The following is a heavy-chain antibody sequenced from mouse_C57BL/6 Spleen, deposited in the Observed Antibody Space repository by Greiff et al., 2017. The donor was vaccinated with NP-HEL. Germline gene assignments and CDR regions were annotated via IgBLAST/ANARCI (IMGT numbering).Heavy chain of an antibody. V-gene: IGHV2-2*01. J-gene: IGHJ3*01. CDR2: IWSGGST. D-gene: IGHD2-1*01. CDR3: AREAYGNFAWFAY. CDR1: GFSLTSYG. Sequence: QVQLKQSGPGLVQPSQSLSITCTVSGFSLTSYGVHWVRQSPGKGLEWLGVIWSGGSTDYNAAFISRLSISKDNSKSQVFFKMNSLQADDTAIYYCAREAYGNFAWFAYWGQGTLVTVSA.